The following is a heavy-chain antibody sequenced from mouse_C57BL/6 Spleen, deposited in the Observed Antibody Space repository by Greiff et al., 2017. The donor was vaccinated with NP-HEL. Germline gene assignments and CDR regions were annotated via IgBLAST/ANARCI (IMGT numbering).Heavy chain of an antibody. CDR2: ILPGSGST. V-gene: IGHV1-9*01. CDR3: ARGGVLRPVGDY. CDR1: GYTFTGYW. Sequence: QVQLKESGAELMKPGASVKLSCKATGYTFTGYWIEWVKQRPGHGLEWIGEILPGSGSTNYNEKFKGKATLTADTSSNTAYMQLSSLTTEDSAIYYCARGGVLRPVGDYWGQGTTLTVSS. D-gene: IGHD1-2*01. J-gene: IGHJ2*01.